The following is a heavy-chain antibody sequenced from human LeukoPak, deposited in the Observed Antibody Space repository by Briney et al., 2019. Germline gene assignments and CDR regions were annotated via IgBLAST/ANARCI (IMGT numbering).Heavy chain of an antibody. D-gene: IGHD3-10*01. CDR1: DGSISSYY. V-gene: IGHV4-4*07. CDR3: ARDHGISMVRGAPYYYYYMDV. Sequence: PSETLSLXCTVSDGSISSYYWSWIRQPAGKELEWIGRIYTSGSTNYNPSLKSRVTMSVDTSKKQVSLKLSSVTAADTAVYYCARDHGISMVRGAPYYYYYMDVWGKGTTVTVSS. CDR2: IYTSGST. J-gene: IGHJ6*03.